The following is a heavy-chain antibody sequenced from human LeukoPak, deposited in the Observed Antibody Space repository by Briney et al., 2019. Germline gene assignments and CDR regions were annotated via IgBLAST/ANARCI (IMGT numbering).Heavy chain of an antibody. J-gene: IGHJ6*02. CDR1: GGSISSSSYY. V-gene: IGHV4-39*01. CDR3: ASSRHYYYGMDV. CDR2: IYHSGST. Sequence: SETLSLTCTVSGGSISSSSYYWGWIRQPPGKGLEWIGSIYHSGSTYYSPSLKSRVTISVDTSKNQFSLKLSSVTAADTAVYYCASSRHYYYGMDVWGQGTTVTVSS.